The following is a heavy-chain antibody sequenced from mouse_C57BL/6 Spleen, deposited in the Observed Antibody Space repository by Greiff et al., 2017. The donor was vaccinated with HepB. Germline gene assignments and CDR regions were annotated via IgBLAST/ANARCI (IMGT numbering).Heavy chain of an antibody. Sequence: QVQLQQSGPELVKPGASVKISCKASGYAFSSSWMNWVKQRPGKGLEWIGRIYPGDGDTNYNGKFKGKATLTADKSSSTAYMQLSSLTSEDSAVYFCAREEELGRAMDYWGQGTSVTVSS. J-gene: IGHJ4*01. CDR1: GYAFSSSW. V-gene: IGHV1-82*01. CDR3: AREEELGRAMDY. CDR2: IYPGDGDT. D-gene: IGHD4-1*01.